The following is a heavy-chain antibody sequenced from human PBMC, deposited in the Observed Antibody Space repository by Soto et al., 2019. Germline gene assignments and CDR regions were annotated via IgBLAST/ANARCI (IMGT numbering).Heavy chain of an antibody. Sequence: LRLSCAASGXTVSSNSMSWVRQAPGKGLEWVSLIYTDGGTYYGDSVKGRFTISRDTSKNTLSLQMTSLRADDTAVYYCARDNSMLGAPFHYWGQGTLVTVSS. CDR3: ARDNSMLGAPFHY. CDR2: IYTDGGT. J-gene: IGHJ4*02. D-gene: IGHD3-16*01. V-gene: IGHV3-53*01. CDR1: GXTVSSNS.